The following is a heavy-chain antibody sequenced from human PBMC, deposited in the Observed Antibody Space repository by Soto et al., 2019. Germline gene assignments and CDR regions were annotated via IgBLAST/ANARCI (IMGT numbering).Heavy chain of an antibody. CDR3: ARPLGYCSGGSCYGAS. D-gene: IGHD2-15*01. J-gene: IGHJ5*02. Sequence: PGGSLRLSCAASGFTVSNNYMNWVRQAPGKGLEWVPVIYSGGNTYYADSVKGRFTISRDNSKNTLYLQMNSLRAEDTAVYYCARPLGYCSGGSCYGASWGQGTRVTVSS. CDR1: GFTVSNNY. CDR2: IYSGGNT. V-gene: IGHV3-66*04.